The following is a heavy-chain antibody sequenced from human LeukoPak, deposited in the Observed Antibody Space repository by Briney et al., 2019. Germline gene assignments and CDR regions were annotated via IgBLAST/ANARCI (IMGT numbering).Heavy chain of an antibody. D-gene: IGHD6-13*01. J-gene: IGHJ3*02. CDR2: ISSSGSTI. CDR3: ARASSWSAFDI. Sequence: GGSLRLSCAASGFTFSRYEMNWVRQAAGKGLEWVSYISSSGSTIYYADSVKGRFTISRDNAKNSLYLQMNSLRAEDTAVYYCARASSWSAFDIWGQGTMVTVSS. CDR1: GFTFSRYE. V-gene: IGHV3-48*03.